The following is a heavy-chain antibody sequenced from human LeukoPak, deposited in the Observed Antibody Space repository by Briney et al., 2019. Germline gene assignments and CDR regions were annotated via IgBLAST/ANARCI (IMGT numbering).Heavy chain of an antibody. CDR1: GGSISSGSYY. J-gene: IGHJ6*03. CDR3: AREGGGGSYPDYYYYYMDV. CDR2: IYTSGST. V-gene: IGHV4-61*02. Sequence: SETLSLTCTVSGGSISSGSYYWSWIRQPAGKGLEWIGRIYTSGSTNYNPSLKSRVTISVDTSKNQFSPKLSSVTAADTAVYYCAREGGGGSYPDYYYYYMDVWGKGTTVTVSS. D-gene: IGHD1-26*01.